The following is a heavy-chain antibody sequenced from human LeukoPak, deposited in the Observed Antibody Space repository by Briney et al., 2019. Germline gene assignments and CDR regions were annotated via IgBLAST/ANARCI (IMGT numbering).Heavy chain of an antibody. J-gene: IGHJ4*02. Sequence: ASVKVSCKASGYTFTSYYMHWMRQAPVQGLESMGIINPSGGSTSYAQKFQGRVTMTRDTSTSTVYMELSSMRSEDTAVYYCARDHYYYGPVGYWGQGTLVTVSS. V-gene: IGHV1-46*01. D-gene: IGHD3-10*01. CDR3: ARDHYYYGPVGY. CDR1: GYTFTSYY. CDR2: INPSGGST.